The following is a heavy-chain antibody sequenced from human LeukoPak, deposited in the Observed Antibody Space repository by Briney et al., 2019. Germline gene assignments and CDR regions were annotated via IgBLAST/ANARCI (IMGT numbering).Heavy chain of an antibody. CDR3: ARHRSGWLQSSFDY. J-gene: IGHJ4*02. Sequence: TSETLSLTCSVSGGSISSSSSYWGWIRQPPGKGLEWIGSIYYSGSSFDNPALKSRVTISVDTSKNQFSLKLSSVTAADTAVYYCARHRSGWLQSSFDYWGQGTLVTVSS. D-gene: IGHD5-24*01. CDR2: IYYSGSS. CDR1: GGSISSSSSY. V-gene: IGHV4-39*01.